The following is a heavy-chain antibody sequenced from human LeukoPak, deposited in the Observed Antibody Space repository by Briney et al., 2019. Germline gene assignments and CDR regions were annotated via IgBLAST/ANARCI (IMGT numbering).Heavy chain of an antibody. Sequence: PGGSLRLSCATSGFTLSSHSMSWVRQTPGKGLKWVSSISTSSSFIYYADSLKGRFTISRDNARNSLYLQMNSLRAEDTAVYYCARNYDFWSSPRGYMDVWGKGTTVTVSS. J-gene: IGHJ6*03. CDR2: ISTSSSFI. CDR1: GFTLSSHS. D-gene: IGHD3-3*01. CDR3: ARNYDFWSSPRGYMDV. V-gene: IGHV3-21*01.